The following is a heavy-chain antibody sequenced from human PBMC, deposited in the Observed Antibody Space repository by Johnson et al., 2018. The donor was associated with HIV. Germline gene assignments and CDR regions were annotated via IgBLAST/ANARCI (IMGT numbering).Heavy chain of an antibody. CDR2: ISYDGSNK. CDR3: ARGGSSGYMDDAFDI. D-gene: IGHD1-26*01. V-gene: IGHV3-30-3*01. J-gene: IGHJ3*02. Sequence: QVHLVESGGGLVQPGGSLRLSCAASGFTFSDYAMHWVRQAPGKGLEWVAVISYDGSNKYYPDSVKGRFTISRDNFKNTLYLQMDSLRAEDTAVYYCARGGSSGYMDDAFDIWGQGTMVTVSS. CDR1: GFTFSDYA.